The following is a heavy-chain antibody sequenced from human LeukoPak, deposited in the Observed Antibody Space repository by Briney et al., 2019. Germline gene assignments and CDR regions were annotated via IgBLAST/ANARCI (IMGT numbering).Heavy chain of an antibody. CDR2: MNPNSGNT. Sequence: ASVKVSCKASGYTFTSYDINWVRQATGQGLEWMGWMNPNSGNTGYAQKFQGRVTITRNTSISTAYMELSSLRSEDTAVYYCARAPSRITIFGVVLRPNSGYYYMDVWGKGTTVTVSS. J-gene: IGHJ6*03. D-gene: IGHD3-3*01. CDR3: ARAPSRITIFGVVLRPNSGYYYMDV. V-gene: IGHV1-8*03. CDR1: GYTFTSYD.